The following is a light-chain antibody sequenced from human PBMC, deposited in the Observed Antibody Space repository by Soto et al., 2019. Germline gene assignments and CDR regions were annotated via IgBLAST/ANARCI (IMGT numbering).Light chain of an antibody. CDR2: AAF. CDR3: QQLTTYPWT. V-gene: IGKV1-9*01. CDR1: QDIGTY. Sequence: DIPLTQSPSFLSASVGDTVTISCRAIQDIGTYLAWYQQKPGKAPKLLISAAFHLHSGVPSRFSGSGAGTEFILTLRSLQPEDFATYHCQQLTTYPWTFGQGTKVDIK. J-gene: IGKJ1*01.